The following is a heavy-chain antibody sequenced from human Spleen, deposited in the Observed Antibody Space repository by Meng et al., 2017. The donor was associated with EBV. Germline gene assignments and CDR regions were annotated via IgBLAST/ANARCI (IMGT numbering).Heavy chain of an antibody. J-gene: IGHJ4*02. Sequence: QLVEYGGGVVRLGAPLVLSCEVSCLTISGYWMHWVRQVPGQGLEWVSTISAGIGNTHYADSVKGRFTISRDNSKNTLYLQMNNLRADDTAVYYCALWFREHFDYWGQGTLVTVSS. CDR3: ALWFREHFDY. CDR1: CLTISGYW. CDR2: ISAGIGNT. V-gene: IGHV3-23*04. D-gene: IGHD3-10*01.